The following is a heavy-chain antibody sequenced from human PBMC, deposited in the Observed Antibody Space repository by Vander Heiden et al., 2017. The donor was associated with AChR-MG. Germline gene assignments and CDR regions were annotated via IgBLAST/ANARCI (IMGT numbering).Heavy chain of an antibody. V-gene: IGHV3-23*01. J-gene: IGHJ4*02. CDR3: AKSDGDKGYYFEH. CDR1: GFTFSIYA. Sequence: DVQLLESGGGLVQPGGSLRLSCAASGFTFSIYAVSWVRQAPGKGLEWIADVSRSDDKTYYADSVKGRFTISRDNSKNTVYLQMNSLRAEDTAVYDCAKSDGDKGYYFEHWGQGTLGTVYS. D-gene: IGHD4-17*01. CDR2: VSRSDDKT.